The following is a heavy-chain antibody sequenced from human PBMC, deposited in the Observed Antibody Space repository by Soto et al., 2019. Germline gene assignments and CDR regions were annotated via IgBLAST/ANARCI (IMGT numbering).Heavy chain of an antibody. D-gene: IGHD2-2*01. CDR1: GFTFSSYG. CDR3: AKECGSTSCPGAMDV. J-gene: IGHJ6*02. CDR2: ISNDGSNK. V-gene: IGHV3-30*18. Sequence: QVQLVESGGGVVQPGRSLRLSCAASGFTFSSYGMHWVRQAPGKGLQWVAVISNDGSNKFYADSVKGRFTISRDNSKNPRYLPRNSLRAEDTAVYYCAKECGSTSCPGAMDVWGQGTTVTVSS.